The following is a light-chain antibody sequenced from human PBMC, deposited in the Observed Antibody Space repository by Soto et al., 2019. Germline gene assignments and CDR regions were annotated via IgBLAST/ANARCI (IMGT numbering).Light chain of an antibody. CDR3: QQRSSWPRT. CDR2: DAS. V-gene: IGKV3-11*01. CDR1: QSVSTY. Sequence: EIVLTQSPATLSLSPGDRATHACRASQSVSTYLAWYQQKPGQAPRVVIYDASNRATGIPPRFSGSGSGTDFTLTISSLEPEDFAVYYCQQRSSWPRTFGQGTKVEIK. J-gene: IGKJ1*01.